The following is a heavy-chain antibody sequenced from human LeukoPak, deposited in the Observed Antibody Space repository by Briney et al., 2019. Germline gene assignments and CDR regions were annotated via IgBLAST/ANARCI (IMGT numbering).Heavy chain of an antibody. CDR1: GYTFTSYD. Sequence: ASVKVSCKASGYTFTSYDINWVRQATGQGLEWMGWMNPNSGNTGYAQKFQGRVTMTRNTSISTAYMELSSLRSEDTAVYYCARGPSYDYVWGSYPSTDYWGQGTLVTVSS. CDR3: ARGPSYDYVWGSYPSTDY. V-gene: IGHV1-8*02. J-gene: IGHJ4*02. D-gene: IGHD3-16*02. CDR2: MNPNSGNT.